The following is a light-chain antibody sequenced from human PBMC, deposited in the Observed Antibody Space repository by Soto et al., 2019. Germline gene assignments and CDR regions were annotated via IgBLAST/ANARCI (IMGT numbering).Light chain of an antibody. CDR1: QSISSW. V-gene: IGKV1-5*01. CDR3: QQYDSYSWT. CDR2: DAS. Sequence: THSPSTLSASVGDRVTITCRASQSISSWLAWYQQKPGKAPKLLIYDASSLESGVPSRFSGSGSGTEFTLTISSLQTDDFASYYCQQYDSYSWTFGQGTKVDIK. J-gene: IGKJ1*01.